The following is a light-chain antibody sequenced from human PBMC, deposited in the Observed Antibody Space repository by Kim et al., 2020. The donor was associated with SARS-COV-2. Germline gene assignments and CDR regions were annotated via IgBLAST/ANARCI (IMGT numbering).Light chain of an antibody. J-gene: IGLJ3*02. CDR2: RDT. CDR3: QVWDSSTGV. Sequence: SYELTQPLSVSVALGQTARITCGGNNIGSKNVHWYQQKPGQGPVLVIYRDTNRPSGIPERFSGSNSGNTATLTISRAQAGDEADYYCQVWDSSTGVFGGGTQLTVL. CDR1: NIGSKN. V-gene: IGLV3-9*01.